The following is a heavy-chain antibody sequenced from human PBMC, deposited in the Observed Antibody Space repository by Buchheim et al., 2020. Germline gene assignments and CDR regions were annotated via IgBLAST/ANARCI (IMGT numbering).Heavy chain of an antibody. J-gene: IGHJ5*02. CDR2: IYYSGST. CDR3: ARGEYCSGGSCYFYDTYNWFDP. D-gene: IGHD2-15*01. CDR1: GGSISSYY. Sequence: QVQLQESGPGLVKPSETLSLTCTVSGGSISSYYWSWIRQPPGKGLEWIGYIYYSGSTNYNPSLKSRVTISVDTSTNPFSLKLSSVTAADTAVYYCARGEYCSGGSCYFYDTYNWFDPWGQGTL. V-gene: IGHV4-59*01.